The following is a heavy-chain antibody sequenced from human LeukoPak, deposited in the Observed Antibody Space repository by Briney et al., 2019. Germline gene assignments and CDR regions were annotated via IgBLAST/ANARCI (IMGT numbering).Heavy chain of an antibody. V-gene: IGHV1-18*01. D-gene: IGHD6-13*01. CDR3: ARDLLLRSRVIAAAGTGGY. CDR1: GYTFTSYG. Sequence: ASVKVSCKASGYTFTSYGISWVRQAPGQGLEWMGWISAYNGNTNYAQKLQGRVTMTTDTSTSTAYMELRSLRSDDTAVYYCARDLLLRSRVIAAAGTGGYWGQGTLVTVSS. J-gene: IGHJ4*02. CDR2: ISAYNGNT.